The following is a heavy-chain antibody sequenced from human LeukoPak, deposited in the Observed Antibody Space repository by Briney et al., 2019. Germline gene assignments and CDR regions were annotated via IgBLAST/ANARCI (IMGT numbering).Heavy chain of an antibody. D-gene: IGHD1-1*01. CDR1: GGSLSSGSYY. J-gene: IGHJ3*02. CDR3: AGDLVYNWNDDGDAFDI. V-gene: IGHV4-61*02. Sequence: PSETLSLTCTVSGGSLSSGSYYWSWIRQPAGKGLEWLGRIYTIGSTNYNPSLKSRVTISVDTSKNQFSLKLSSVTAADTAVYYCAGDLVYNWNDDGDAFDIWGQGTMVTVSS. CDR2: IYTIGST.